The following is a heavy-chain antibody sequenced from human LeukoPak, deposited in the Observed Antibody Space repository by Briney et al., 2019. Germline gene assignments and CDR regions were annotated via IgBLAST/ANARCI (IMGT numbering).Heavy chain of an antibody. CDR1: GFTFSSYS. J-gene: IGHJ5*02. CDR2: ISSSSSYI. Sequence: GSLRLSCAASGFTFSSYSMNWVRQAPGKGLEWVSSISSSSSYIYYADSVKGRFTISRDNAKNSLYLQMNSLRAEDTAVYYCAKKGRSVLRYFDWFVDWGQGTLVTVSS. V-gene: IGHV3-21*04. D-gene: IGHD3-9*01. CDR3: AKKGRSVLRYFDWFVD.